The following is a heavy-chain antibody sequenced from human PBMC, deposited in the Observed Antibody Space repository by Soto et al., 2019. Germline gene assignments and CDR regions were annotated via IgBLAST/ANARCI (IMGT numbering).Heavy chain of an antibody. J-gene: IGHJ4*02. D-gene: IGHD5-12*01. CDR1: GGSLSGYY. V-gene: IGHV4-34*01. CDR2: VKDGGHT. CDR3: ARGQEGVVATH. Sequence: QVQLQQWGAGLLKPSETLSLNCAVTGGSLSGYYWSWIRQPPGKGLEWIGEVKDGGHTNYSPSLRGRVTISXXKSNNQFSLRLNSVTAADTGVYYCARGQEGVVATHWDQGSLVTVSS.